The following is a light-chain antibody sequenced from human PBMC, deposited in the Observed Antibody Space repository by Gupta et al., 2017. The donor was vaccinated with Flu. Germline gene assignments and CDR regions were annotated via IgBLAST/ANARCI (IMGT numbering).Light chain of an antibody. CDR3: RQNIHLPWT. CDR2: EGS. J-gene: IGKJ1*01. Sequence: DVVMTQTPLSLSVIPGQPASISCKSRQSLLYSDGKTYLYWYVQRPGQPPQRLIYEGSNRGSGVSDRFSGRGSGTDFTLKISRVEAEDVGVYYCRQNIHLPWTFGRGTKVEIK. V-gene: IGKV2D-29*01. CDR1: QSLLYSDGKTY.